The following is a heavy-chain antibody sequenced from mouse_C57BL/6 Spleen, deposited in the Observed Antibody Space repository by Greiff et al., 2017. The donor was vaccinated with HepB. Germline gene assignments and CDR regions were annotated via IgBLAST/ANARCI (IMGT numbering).Heavy chain of an antibody. CDR3: ASKGGYDYDDLAY. CDR2: IWGVGST. J-gene: IGHJ3*01. Sequence: VQVVESGPGLVAPSQSLSITCTVSGFSLTSYGVDWVRQSPGKGLEWLGVIWGVGSTNYNSALKSRLSISKDNSKSQVFLKMNSLQTDDTAMYYCASKGGYDYDDLAYWGQGTLVTVSA. D-gene: IGHD2-4*01. V-gene: IGHV2-6*01. CDR1: GFSLTSYG.